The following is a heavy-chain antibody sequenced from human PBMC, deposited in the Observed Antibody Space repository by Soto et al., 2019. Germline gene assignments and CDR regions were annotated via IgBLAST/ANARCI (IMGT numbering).Heavy chain of an antibody. V-gene: IGHV1-3*01. D-gene: IGHD2-2*01. CDR3: ARDRCSSTSCRWFDP. J-gene: IGHJ5*02. CDR2: INAGNGNT. CDR1: GYTFTSYA. Sequence: ASVKVSCKASGYTFTSYAMHWVRQAPGQRLEWMGWINAGNGNTKYSQKFQGRVTITRDTSASTAYEELSSLRSEDTDVYYYARDRCSSTSCRWFDPWGQGTLVTVSS.